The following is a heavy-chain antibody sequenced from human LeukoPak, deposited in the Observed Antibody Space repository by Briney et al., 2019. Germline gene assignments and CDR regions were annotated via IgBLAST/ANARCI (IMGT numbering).Heavy chain of an antibody. CDR3: AKDLGVWTMVRGVIPQALYNWFDP. Sequence: GGSLRLSCAASGFTFSSYAMSWVRQAPGKGLEWVSAISGSGGSTYYADSVKGRFTISRDNSKNTLYLQMNSLRAEDTAVYYCAKDLGVWTMVRGVIPQALYNWFDPWGQGTLVTVSS. CDR1: GFTFSSYA. V-gene: IGHV3-23*01. D-gene: IGHD3-10*01. J-gene: IGHJ5*02. CDR2: ISGSGGST.